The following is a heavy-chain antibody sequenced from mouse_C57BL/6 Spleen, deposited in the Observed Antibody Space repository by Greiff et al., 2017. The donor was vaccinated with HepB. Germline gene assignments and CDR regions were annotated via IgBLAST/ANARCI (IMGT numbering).Heavy chain of an antibody. J-gene: IGHJ2*01. CDR3: ARMGLYYFDY. D-gene: IGHD6-1*01. V-gene: IGHV5-17*01. CDR1: GFTFSDYG. CDR2: ISSGSSTI. Sequence: DVKLVESGGGLVKPGGSLKLSCAASGFTFSDYGMHWVRQAPEKGLEWVAYISSGSSTIYYADTVKGRFTISRDNAKNTLFLQMTSLRSEDTALYYCARMGLYYFDYWGQGTTLTVSS.